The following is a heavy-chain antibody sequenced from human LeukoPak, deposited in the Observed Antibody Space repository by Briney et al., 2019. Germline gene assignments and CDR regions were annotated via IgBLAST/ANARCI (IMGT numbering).Heavy chain of an antibody. CDR1: GFTFSSYW. V-gene: IGHV3-7*05. CDR2: IKEDGSEK. CDR3: ASQFWWAAVPGTLDY. D-gene: IGHD6-19*01. Sequence: GGSLRLSCTASGFTFSSYWMSWVRQAPGRGLEWVAHIKEDGSEKYYVDSVTGRFTISRDNAKKSLYLQMNSLGTEDTAVYYCASQFWWAAVPGTLDYWGQGTLVTVSS. J-gene: IGHJ4*02.